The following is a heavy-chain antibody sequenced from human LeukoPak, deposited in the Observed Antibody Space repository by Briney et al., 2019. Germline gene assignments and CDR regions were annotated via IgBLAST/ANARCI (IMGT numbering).Heavy chain of an antibody. J-gene: IGHJ5*02. CDR1: GYTFTGYY. D-gene: IGHD6-19*01. Sequence: GASVKVSCKASGYTFTGYYMHWVRQAPGQGLEWMGWINPNSGGTNYAQKFQGRVALTRDTSISTAYMELSRLRSDDTAVYYCAKEMDGSGWRFVAGTIGPWLDPWGQGTLVTVSS. V-gene: IGHV1-2*02. CDR3: AKEMDGSGWRFVAGTIGPWLDP. CDR2: INPNSGGT.